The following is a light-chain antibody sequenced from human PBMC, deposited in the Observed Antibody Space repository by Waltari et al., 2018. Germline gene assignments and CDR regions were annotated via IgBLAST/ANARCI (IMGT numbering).Light chain of an antibody. J-gene: IGLJ3*02. Sequence: QSALTQPASVSGSPGQSITISCPGTSSDVGNYNLVSWYQQYPGKAPKVMIYDDNRRPSGVSDRVSGSKSGNTASLTISGVQAEDEADYYCCSYAGSYTWVFGGGTKLTVL. CDR2: DDN. CDR3: CSYAGSYTWV. CDR1: SSDVGNYNL. V-gene: IGLV2-23*01.